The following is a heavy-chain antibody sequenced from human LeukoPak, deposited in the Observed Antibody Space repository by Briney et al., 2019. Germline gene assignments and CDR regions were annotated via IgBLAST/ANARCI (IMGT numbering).Heavy chain of an antibody. Sequence: PGGSLRLSCAASGFTFSSYSMNWVRQAPGEGLEWVSSISSSSSYIYYADSVKGRFTISRDNAKNSLYLQMNSLRAEDTAVYYCARDWTEWPPASSEDYWGQGTLVTVSS. J-gene: IGHJ4*02. V-gene: IGHV3-21*01. CDR2: ISSSSSYI. CDR1: GFTFSSYS. D-gene: IGHD3-3*01. CDR3: ARDWTEWPPASSEDY.